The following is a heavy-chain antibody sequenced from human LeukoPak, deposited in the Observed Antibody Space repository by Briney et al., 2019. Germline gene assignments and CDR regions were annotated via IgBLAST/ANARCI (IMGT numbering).Heavy chain of an antibody. J-gene: IGHJ4*02. CDR2: INHSGST. V-gene: IGHV4-34*01. CDR1: GGSFSGYY. D-gene: IGHD4-17*01. CDR3: VRSSTVTTRYYFDY. Sequence: SYTLSLTCAVYGGSFSGYYWSWIRQPPGKGLEWIGEINHSGSTNYNPSLKSRVTISVDTSKNQFSLKLSSVTAADTAVYYCVRSSTVTTRYYFDYWGQGTLVTVSS.